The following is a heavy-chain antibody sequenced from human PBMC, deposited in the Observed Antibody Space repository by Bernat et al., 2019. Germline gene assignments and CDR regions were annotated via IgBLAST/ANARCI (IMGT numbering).Heavy chain of an antibody. D-gene: IGHD2-8*02. Sequence: EVQLVESGGGLVKPGGSLRLSCAASGFTFSSYSMNWVRQAPGKGLEWVSAISGSGGSTYYADSVKGRFTISRDNSKNTLYLQMNSLRAEDTAVYYCAKVGGGLVVYTHWGQGTLVTVSS. CDR3: AKVGGGLVVYTH. V-gene: IGHV3-23*04. CDR1: GFTFSSYS. CDR2: ISGSGGST. J-gene: IGHJ4*02.